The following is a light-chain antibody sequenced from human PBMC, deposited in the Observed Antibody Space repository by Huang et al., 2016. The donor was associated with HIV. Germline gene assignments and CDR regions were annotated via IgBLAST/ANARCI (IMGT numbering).Light chain of an antibody. V-gene: IGKV3-20*01. J-gene: IGKJ1*01. CDR1: ESVRSTD. CDR3: QQYGTSPWT. Sequence: EIVLTQSPGTLSLSPGEGATVSCRANESVRSTDLAWYRQSGGQAPRLLIYGASNRATGSPDRFSGSGAGTDFTLTLSRLEPEDFAVYYCQQYGTSPWTFGQGTKVEIK. CDR2: GAS.